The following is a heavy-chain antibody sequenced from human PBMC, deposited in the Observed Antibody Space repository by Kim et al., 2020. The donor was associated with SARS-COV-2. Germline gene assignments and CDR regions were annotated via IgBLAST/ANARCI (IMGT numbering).Heavy chain of an antibody. CDR3: ARAGRRRITIFGVVGAFDI. V-gene: IGHV4-31*03. CDR1: GGSISSGGYY. J-gene: IGHJ3*02. D-gene: IGHD3-3*01. Sequence: SETLSLTCTVSGGSISSGGYYWSWIRQHPGKGLEWIGYIYYSGSTYYNPSLKSRVTKSVDTSKNQFSLKLSSVTAAATAVYYCARAGRRRITIFGVVGAFDIWGQGTMVPVSS. CDR2: IYYSGST.